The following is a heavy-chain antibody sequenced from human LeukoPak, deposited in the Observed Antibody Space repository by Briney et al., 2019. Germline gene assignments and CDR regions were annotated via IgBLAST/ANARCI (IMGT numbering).Heavy chain of an antibody. CDR3: AKDQRSFDY. V-gene: IGHV3-9*01. CDR2: ISWNSGSI. J-gene: IGHJ4*02. CDR1: GFTFDDYA. Sequence: GGSLRLSCAASGFTFDDYAMHWVRQAPGKGVEWVSGISWNSGSIGYADSVKGRFTISRDNAKNSLYLQMNSLRAEDTALYYCAKDQRSFDYWGQGTLVTVSS.